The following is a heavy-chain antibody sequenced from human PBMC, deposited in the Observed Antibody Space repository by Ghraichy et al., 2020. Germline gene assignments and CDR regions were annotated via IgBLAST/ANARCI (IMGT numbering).Heavy chain of an antibody. CDR2: IKEDGSEK. Sequence: GGSLRLSCVVSGFTFSSYWMSWVRQAPGKGLEWLANIKEDGSEKYYVDSVKGRFTLSRDNAKKSLYLQMNSLRVEDTAVYYCATWDYYGSGALDPWGQGTLVTVSS. J-gene: IGHJ5*02. D-gene: IGHD3-10*01. CDR1: GFTFSSYW. V-gene: IGHV3-7*01. CDR3: ATWDYYGSGALDP.